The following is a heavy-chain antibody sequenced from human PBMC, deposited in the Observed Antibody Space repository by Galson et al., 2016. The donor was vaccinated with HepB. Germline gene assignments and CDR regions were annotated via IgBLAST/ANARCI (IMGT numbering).Heavy chain of an antibody. V-gene: IGHV1-69*04. Sequence: SVKVSCKASGGTFSNYAIGWARQVPRQGLEWMGRIIPTLGIDNYAHSFQGRVTITADTSTSTAYMELSSLRTEDTAVYYCARDTRYHYDNDRWDAFDIWGQGTMVTVSS. J-gene: IGHJ3*02. CDR2: IIPTLGID. D-gene: IGHD3-22*01. CDR3: ARDTRYHYDNDRWDAFDI. CDR1: GGTFSNYA.